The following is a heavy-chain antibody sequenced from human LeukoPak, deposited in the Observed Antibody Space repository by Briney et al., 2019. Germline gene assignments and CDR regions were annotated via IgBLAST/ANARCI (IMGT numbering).Heavy chain of an antibody. CDR1: GFTFSGYA. J-gene: IGHJ4*02. D-gene: IGHD2-15*01. Sequence: GGSLRLSCAASGFTFSGYAMNWVRQAPGKGLEWVSHIYSSDTTYADSVKGRFTISRDNAKNSLYLQMNSLRDEDTAVYYCARRSYCSGGSCYPNYYASSGYYLLDYWGQGTLVTVSS. V-gene: IGHV3-48*02. CDR2: IYSSDTT. CDR3: ARRSYCSGGSCYPNYYASSGYYLLDY.